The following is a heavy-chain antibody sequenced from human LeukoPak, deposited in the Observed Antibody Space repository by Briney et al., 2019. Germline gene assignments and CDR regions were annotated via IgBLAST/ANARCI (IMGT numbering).Heavy chain of an antibody. V-gene: IGHV3-11*01. CDR1: GFTFSDYY. Sequence: GGSLRLSCAASGFTFSDYYMSWIRQAPGKGLEWVSYISSSGSTIYYADSVKGRFTISRDNAKNSLYLQMNSLRAEDTAVYYCARDPEYYDYVWGSLHGMDVWGQGTTVTVSS. D-gene: IGHD3-16*01. CDR2: ISSSGSTI. J-gene: IGHJ6*02. CDR3: ARDPEYYDYVWGSLHGMDV.